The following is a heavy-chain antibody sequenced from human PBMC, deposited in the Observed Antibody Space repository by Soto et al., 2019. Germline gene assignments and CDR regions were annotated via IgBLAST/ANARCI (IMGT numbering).Heavy chain of an antibody. J-gene: IGHJ5*02. CDR2: LRSKANSYAT. V-gene: IGHV3-73*02. Sequence: EVQLVESGGGWVQPGGTLKLSCAASGCAFGGSAMHWVRQASGKGLEWVGRLRSKANSYATAYAASVKGRFTISRDDSKNTAYLQMNSLKTEDTAVYYCTRQITGAQTNWFDPWGQGTLVTVSS. CDR3: TRQITGAQTNWFDP. D-gene: IGHD3-10*01. CDR1: GCAFGGSA.